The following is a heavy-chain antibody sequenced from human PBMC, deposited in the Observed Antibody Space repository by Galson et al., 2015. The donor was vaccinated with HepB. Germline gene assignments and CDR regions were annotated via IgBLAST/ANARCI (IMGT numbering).Heavy chain of an antibody. Sequence: SLRLSCAASGFTFSSDSMNWVRQAPGKGLEWVSSISRSSSFKFYAESVKGRFTISRDNAKNSLYLQMNSLGAEDTALYYCARDKMAWVRGVSLYGMDVWGQGTTVNVS. D-gene: IGHD3-10*01. CDR2: ISRSSSFK. CDR1: GFTFSSDS. V-gene: IGHV3-21*01. J-gene: IGHJ6*02. CDR3: ARDKMAWVRGVSLYGMDV.